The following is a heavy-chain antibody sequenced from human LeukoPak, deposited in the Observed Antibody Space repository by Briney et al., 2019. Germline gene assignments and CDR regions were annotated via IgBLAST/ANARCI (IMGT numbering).Heavy chain of an antibody. V-gene: IGHV1-69*06. CDR3: ARGNCGGDCSLYYYYYYMDV. D-gene: IGHD2-21*02. CDR2: IIPIFGTA. CDR1: RGTFSSNA. Sequence: ASVKVSCKASRGTFSSNAISWVRQAPGQGLEWMGGIIPIFGTANYAQKFQGRVTITADKSTSTAYMELSSLRSEDTAVYYCARGNCGGDCSLYYYYYYMDVWGKGTTVTVSS. J-gene: IGHJ6*03.